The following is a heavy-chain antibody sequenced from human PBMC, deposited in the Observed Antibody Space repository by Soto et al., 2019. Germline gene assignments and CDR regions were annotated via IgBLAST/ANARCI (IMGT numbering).Heavy chain of an antibody. CDR3: AAELYSGGRCCSFDI. CDR1: GFTFSNSA. J-gene: IGHJ3*02. CDR2: IVVGAGNT. V-gene: IGHV1-58*01. Sequence: ASVKVSCKASGFTFSNSAVQWVRQALGQRLEWMGWIVVGAGNTNYAQELQGRLTITRDVSTNTAYMELRGLRSEDTAVYYCAAELYSGGRCCSFDIWGQGTMVTVSS. D-gene: IGHD2-15*01.